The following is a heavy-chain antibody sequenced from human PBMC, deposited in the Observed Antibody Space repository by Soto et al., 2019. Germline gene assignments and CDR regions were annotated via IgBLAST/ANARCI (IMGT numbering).Heavy chain of an antibody. CDR3: ARGVGVAVAGTLDY. D-gene: IGHD6-19*01. Sequence: EVQLVESGGGLVQPGGSLRLSCAASGFTFSRYWMHWVRQAPGKGLVWVSRINTDGSSTSYADPVKGRFTISRDNAQNTVYLQMNSLRTEDTAVYYCARGVGVAVAGTLDYWGQGTLVTVSS. CDR2: INTDGSST. V-gene: IGHV3-74*01. J-gene: IGHJ4*02. CDR1: GFTFSRYW.